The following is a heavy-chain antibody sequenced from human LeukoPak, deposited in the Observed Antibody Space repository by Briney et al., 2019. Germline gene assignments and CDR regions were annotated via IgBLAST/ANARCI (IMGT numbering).Heavy chain of an antibody. CDR1: GFTFSKAR. Sequence: GGSLRLSCAASGFTFSKARMSWVRQAPGKGLEWVGRIKSKTDGGTDYAAPVKGRFTISRDDSKNTLYLQMNSLKTEDTAVYYCTTDPFQNIVVVPAAIIKMDYRGQGTLVTVAS. CDR2: IKSKTDGGT. V-gene: IGHV3-15*01. D-gene: IGHD2-2*01. CDR3: TTDPFQNIVVVPAAIIKMDY. J-gene: IGHJ4*02.